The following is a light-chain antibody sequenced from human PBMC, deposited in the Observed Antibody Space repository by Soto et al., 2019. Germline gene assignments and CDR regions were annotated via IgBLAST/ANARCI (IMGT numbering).Light chain of an antibody. V-gene: IGKV1D-16*01. CDR1: EGVGRW. Sequence: DVQMTQSPSSLSASIGDRFTISCRVSEGVGRWLACYQQRPQRASTPLIHATSYFQSGVPSRFSDIGSGTDFTITISSLQPEDFATYYFQLYARYPHTFGYRTRL. CDR3: QLYARYPHT. J-gene: IGKJ5*01. CDR2: ATS.